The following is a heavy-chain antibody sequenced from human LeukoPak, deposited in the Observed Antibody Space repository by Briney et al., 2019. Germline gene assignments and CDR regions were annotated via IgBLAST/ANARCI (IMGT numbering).Heavy chain of an antibody. CDR2: INPSGGST. CDR3: ARVQGDSSGYYSSPGDY. Sequence: AASVKVSCKASGYTFTSYYMHWVRQAPGQGLEWMGIINPSGGSTSYAQKFQGRVTMTRDTSTSTVYMELSSLRSGDTAVYYCARVQGDSSGYYSSPGDYWGQGTLVTVSS. D-gene: IGHD3-22*01. J-gene: IGHJ4*02. V-gene: IGHV1-46*01. CDR1: GYTFTSYY.